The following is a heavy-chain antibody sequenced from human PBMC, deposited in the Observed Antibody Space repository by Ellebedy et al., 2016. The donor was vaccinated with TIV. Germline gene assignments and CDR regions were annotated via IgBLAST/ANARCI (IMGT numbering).Heavy chain of an antibody. Sequence: GESLKISCAASEFTFSSYVMSWVRQAPGKGLEWVSAISASGGSTYYGDSVKGRFTISRDDSKNTLFLQMTSLRAEDTAVYFCARDVATIPLMVSGYGMDVWGRGTTVTVSS. J-gene: IGHJ6*02. CDR2: ISASGGST. D-gene: IGHD2-8*01. CDR1: EFTFSSYV. V-gene: IGHV3-23*01. CDR3: ARDVATIPLMVSGYGMDV.